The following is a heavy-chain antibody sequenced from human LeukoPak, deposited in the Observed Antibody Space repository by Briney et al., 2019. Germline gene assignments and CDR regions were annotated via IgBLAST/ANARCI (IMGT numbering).Heavy chain of an antibody. Sequence: GGSLRLSCAASGFTFSSYAMSWVRHGQGKGLEWDSAISGSGGNTYFAESVKGRFTISRDNSKNTLYLQMNSLRAEDTAVYYCVKDRWSSGWNWFDPWGQGTLVTVSS. CDR2: ISGSGGNT. CDR3: VKDRWSSGWNWFDP. CDR1: GFTFSSYA. J-gene: IGHJ5*02. D-gene: IGHD6-19*01. V-gene: IGHV3-23*01.